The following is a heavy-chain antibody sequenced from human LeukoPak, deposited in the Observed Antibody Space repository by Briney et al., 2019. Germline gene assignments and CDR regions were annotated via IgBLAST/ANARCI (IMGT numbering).Heavy chain of an antibody. Sequence: GGSLRLSCAASGFTFSDYYMSWIRQAPGKGLEWVSYISSSGSTIYYADSVKGRFTISRDNAKNSLYLQMNSLRAEDTAVYYCARDGTFFYYDSSGYYSVNWGQGTLVTVSS. J-gene: IGHJ4*02. CDR2: ISSSGSTI. D-gene: IGHD3-22*01. V-gene: IGHV3-11*04. CDR3: ARDGTFFYYDSSGYYSVN. CDR1: GFTFSDYY.